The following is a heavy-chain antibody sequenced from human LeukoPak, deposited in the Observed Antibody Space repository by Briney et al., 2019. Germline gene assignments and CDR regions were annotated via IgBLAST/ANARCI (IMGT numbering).Heavy chain of an antibody. V-gene: IGHV1-69*01. CDR2: IIPIYGIA. CDR1: GGTFSTYA. J-gene: IGHJ6*03. Sequence: GSSVKVSCKASGGTFSTYAISWLQQAPGQGPEGMGVIIPIYGIANYAQKLRGRVTITADESTSTSYMEVNGLRSEDTAVYYCAREATPQTSTLYYYYYYMDVWGNGTPVTVSS. D-gene: IGHD1/OR15-1a*01. CDR3: AREATPQTSTLYYYYYYMDV.